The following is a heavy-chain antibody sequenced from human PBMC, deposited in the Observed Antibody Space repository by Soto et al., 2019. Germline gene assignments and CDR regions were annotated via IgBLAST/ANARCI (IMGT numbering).Heavy chain of an antibody. Sequence: ASVKVSCKASGYTFTSYGISWVRQAPGQGLEWMGWISAYNGNTNYAQKLQGRVTMTTDTSTSTAYMELRSLRSDDTAVYYCARFRAAAGIRLPKWFDPWGQGTLVTVSS. CDR1: GYTFTSYG. D-gene: IGHD6-13*01. V-gene: IGHV1-18*01. CDR3: ARFRAAAGIRLPKWFDP. CDR2: ISAYNGNT. J-gene: IGHJ5*02.